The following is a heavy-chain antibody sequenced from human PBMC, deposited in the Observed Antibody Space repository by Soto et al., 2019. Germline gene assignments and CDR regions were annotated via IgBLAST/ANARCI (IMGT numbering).Heavy chain of an antibody. CDR2: ISGSGGST. J-gene: IGHJ3*02. CDR1: GFTFSSYA. D-gene: IGHD6-13*01. V-gene: IGHV3-23*01. CDR3: AKPPGKQHFNPDAFDI. Sequence: GGSLRLSCAASGFTFSSYAMSWVRQAPGKGLEWVSAISGSGGSTYYADSVKGRFTISRDNSKNTLYLQMNSLRAEDTAVYYCAKPPGKQHFNPDAFDIWGQGTMVTVSS.